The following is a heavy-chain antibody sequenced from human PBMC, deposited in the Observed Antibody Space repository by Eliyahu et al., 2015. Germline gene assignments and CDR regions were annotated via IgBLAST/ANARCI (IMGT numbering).Heavy chain of an antibody. Sequence: QVQLQESGPGLVKPSETLSLTCTVSGGSISSYYWSWIRQPPGKGPGWIGDIYYSGSTNYNPSLKSRVTISVDTSKNQFSLKLSSVTAADTAVYYCARVPGGIGYWGQGTLVTVSS. CDR3: ARVPGGIGY. CDR2: IYYSGST. J-gene: IGHJ4*02. CDR1: GGSISSYY. D-gene: IGHD3-16*01. V-gene: IGHV4-59*01.